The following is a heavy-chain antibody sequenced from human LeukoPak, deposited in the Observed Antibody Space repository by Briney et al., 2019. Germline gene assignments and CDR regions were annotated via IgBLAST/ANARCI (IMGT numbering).Heavy chain of an antibody. D-gene: IGHD3-3*01. CDR1: GFTFSSYW. V-gene: IGHV3-23*01. Sequence: PGGSLRLSCAASGFTFSSYWMSWVRQAPGKGLEWVSAISGSGGSTYYADSVKGRFTISRDNSKNTLYLQMNSLRAEDTAVYYCAKDNHDFWSGYYTDYWGQGTLVTVSS. CDR3: AKDNHDFWSGYYTDY. J-gene: IGHJ4*02. CDR2: ISGSGGST.